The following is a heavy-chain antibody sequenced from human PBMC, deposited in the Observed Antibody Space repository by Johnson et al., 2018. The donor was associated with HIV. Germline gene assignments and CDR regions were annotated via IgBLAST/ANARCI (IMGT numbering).Heavy chain of an antibody. CDR2: IWYDGSNK. J-gene: IGHJ3*02. D-gene: IGHD4-23*01. V-gene: IGHV3-30*04. CDR3: AKDRGYGGNLDAFDI. CDR1: GFTFSSYA. Sequence: QVQLVESGGSVVQPGRSLRLSCAASGFTFSSYALHWVRQAPGKGLEWVAVIWYDGSNKYYADSVKGRFTISRDNSKNTLYLQMNSLRAEDTAVYYCAKDRGYGGNLDAFDIWGQGTMVTVSS.